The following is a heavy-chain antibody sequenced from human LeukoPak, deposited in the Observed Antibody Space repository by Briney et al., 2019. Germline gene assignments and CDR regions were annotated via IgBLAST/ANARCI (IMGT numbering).Heavy chain of an antibody. Sequence: SETLSLTCAVYGGSFSGYYWSWIRQPPGKGLEWIGEINHSGSTNYNPSLKSRVTISVDTSKNQFSLKLSSVTAADTAVYYCASIFGGNWFDPWGQGTLVTVSS. CDR1: GGSFSGYY. V-gene: IGHV4-34*01. D-gene: IGHD3-3*02. J-gene: IGHJ5*02. CDR3: ASIFGGNWFDP. CDR2: INHSGST.